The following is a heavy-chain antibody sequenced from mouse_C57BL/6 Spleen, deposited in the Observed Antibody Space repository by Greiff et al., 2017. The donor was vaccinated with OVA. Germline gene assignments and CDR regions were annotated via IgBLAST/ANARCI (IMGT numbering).Heavy chain of an antibody. CDR3: ASQEAYYSNDEEVRYLDD. J-gene: IGHJ2*01. D-gene: IGHD2-5*01. V-gene: IGHV1-61*01. CDR1: GYTFTSYW. Sequence: QVQLQQPGAELVRPGSSVKLSCTASGYTFTSYWMDWVQQRPGQGLEWIGNIYPADSETHYKQKFKDKATFTVDKSSSTAYMQLSSLTSEDSAVYYCASQEAYYSNDEEVRYLDDGGQGTTLTVSS. CDR2: IYPADSET.